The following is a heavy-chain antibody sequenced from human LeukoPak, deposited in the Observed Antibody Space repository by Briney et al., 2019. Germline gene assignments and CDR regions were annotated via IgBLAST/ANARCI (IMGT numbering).Heavy chain of an antibody. CDR1: GYTFTTYD. Sequence: ASVKVSCRASGYTFTTYDITWVRQATGQGLEWMGWVNTVNGYAGYGQKFQGRVTMTRDTSMNTAYMELSSLRSDDTAVYYCARGKVLFDHWGQGSLVAVSS. CDR2: VNTVNGYA. V-gene: IGHV1-8*01. CDR3: ARGKVLFDH. J-gene: IGHJ4*02.